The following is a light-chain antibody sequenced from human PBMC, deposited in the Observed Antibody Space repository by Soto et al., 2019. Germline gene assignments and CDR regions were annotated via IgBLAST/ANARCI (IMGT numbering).Light chain of an antibody. Sequence: QSALTQPASVSGSPGQSITISCTGTSSDVGGYNYVSWYQQHLGKAPKLMIYEVSNRPSGVSNRFSGSKSGTTSSLTISGLQAEDEADYYCSSYTSSSTLVFGTGTKLTVL. CDR2: EVS. CDR3: SSYTSSSTLV. V-gene: IGLV2-14*01. CDR1: SSDVGGYNY. J-gene: IGLJ1*01.